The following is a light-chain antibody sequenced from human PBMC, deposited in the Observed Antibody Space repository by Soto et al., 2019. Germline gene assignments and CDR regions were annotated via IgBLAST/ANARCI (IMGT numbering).Light chain of an antibody. V-gene: IGLV2-23*01. J-gene: IGLJ2*01. CDR3: CSYAGGASVV. CDR1: SSDIGRYNL. CDR2: EDI. Sequence: HSALTQPASVSGSPGQSITISGTGTSSDIGRYNLVSWYQQHPGKAPKLIIYEDIERPSGVSDRFSGSKSGNTASLTISGLQTEDEADYYCCSYAGGASVVFGGGTKLTVL.